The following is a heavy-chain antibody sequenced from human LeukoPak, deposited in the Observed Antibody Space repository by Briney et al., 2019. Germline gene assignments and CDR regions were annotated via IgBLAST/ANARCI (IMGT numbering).Heavy chain of an antibody. CDR3: ARSSSSWYYYFDY. D-gene: IGHD6-13*01. CDR2: IYYSGST. CDR1: GGSISSSSYY. Sequence: SETLSLTCTVSGGSISSSSYYWGWIRQPPGKGLGWIGSIYYSGSTYYNPSLKSRVTTSVDTSKNQFSLKLSSVTAADTAVYYCARSSSSWYYYFDYWGQGTLVTVSS. V-gene: IGHV4-39*01. J-gene: IGHJ4*02.